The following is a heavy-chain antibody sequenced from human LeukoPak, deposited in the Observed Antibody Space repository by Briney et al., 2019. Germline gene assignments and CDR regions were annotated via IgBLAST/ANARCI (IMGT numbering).Heavy chain of an antibody. CDR3: AKRPSDYGDYVSYFDY. D-gene: IGHD4-17*01. Sequence: AGGSLRLSCAASGFSFISYAMHWVRQAPGKGLEWVGVISDDGRSKDYADSVKGRFTISRDNSKDTLYLRMNSLRDEDTAVYYCAKRPSDYGDYVSYFDYWGQGTLVTVSS. V-gene: IGHV3-30*18. CDR1: GFSFISYA. J-gene: IGHJ4*02. CDR2: ISDDGRSK.